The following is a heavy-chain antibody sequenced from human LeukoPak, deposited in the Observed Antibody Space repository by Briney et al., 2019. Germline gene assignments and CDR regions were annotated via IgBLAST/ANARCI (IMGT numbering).Heavy chain of an antibody. CDR2: IYYSGST. D-gene: IGHD6-13*01. Sequence: SETLSLTCTVSGGSISSSSYYWGWIRQPPGKGLEWIGSIYYSGSTYYNPSLKSRVTISVDTSKNQFSLKLSSVTAADTAVYYCARVIYSSRWYRGWFDPWGQGTLVTVSS. V-gene: IGHV4-39*07. CDR1: GGSISSSSYY. CDR3: ARVIYSSRWYRGWFDP. J-gene: IGHJ5*02.